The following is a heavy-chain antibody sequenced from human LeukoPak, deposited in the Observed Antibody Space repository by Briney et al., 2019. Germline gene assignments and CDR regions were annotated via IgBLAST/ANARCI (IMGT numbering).Heavy chain of an antibody. CDR3: ARDRGGSGWSKDYYGMDV. V-gene: IGHV3-21*01. D-gene: IGHD6-19*01. J-gene: IGHJ6*02. CDR2: ISSSSSYI. CDR1: GFTFSSYS. Sequence: PGGSLRLSCAASGFTFSSYSMNWVRQAPGEGLEWVSSISSSSSYIYYADSVKGRFTISRDNAKNSLYLQMNSLRAEDTAVYYCARDRGGSGWSKDYYGMDVWGQGTTVTVSS.